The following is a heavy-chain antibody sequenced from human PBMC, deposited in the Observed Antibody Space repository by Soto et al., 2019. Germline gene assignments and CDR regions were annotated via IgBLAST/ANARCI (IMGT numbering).Heavy chain of an antibody. J-gene: IGHJ3*02. CDR1: GFISRSYW. Sequence: LRLSCAASGFISRSYWMHWVRQVPGKGLVWVSRINGDGRSTSYADSVKGRFTISRDNAKNTLYLQMNSLRADDTAVYYCARAQYLADDAFDIWGQGAMVTVSS. CDR2: INGDGRST. V-gene: IGHV3-74*01. D-gene: IGHD2-2*01. CDR3: ARAQYLADDAFDI.